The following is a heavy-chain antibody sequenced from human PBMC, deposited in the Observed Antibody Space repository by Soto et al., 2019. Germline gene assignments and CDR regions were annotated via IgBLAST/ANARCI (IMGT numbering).Heavy chain of an antibody. CDR3: ARDTGIAVAGNFAY. CDR1: GYTFTSYG. D-gene: IGHD6-19*01. V-gene: IGHV1-18*01. J-gene: IGHJ4*02. CDR2: ISAYNGNT. Sequence: QVRLVQSGAEVKKPGASVKVSCKASGYTFTSYGISWVRQAPGQGLEWMGWISAYNGNTNYAQKLQGRVTMTTDSSTSTDYMELRSLRSDDTAVYYCARDTGIAVAGNFAYWGQGTLVTVSS.